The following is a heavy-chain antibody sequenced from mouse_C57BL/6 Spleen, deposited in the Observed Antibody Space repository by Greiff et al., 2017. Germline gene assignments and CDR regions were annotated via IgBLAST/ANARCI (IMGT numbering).Heavy chain of an antibody. Sequence: QVHVKQPGTELVKPGASVKLSCKASGYTFTSYWMHWVKQRPGQGLEWIGNINPSNGGTNYNEKFKSKATLTVDKSSSTAYMQLSSLTSEDSAVYYCARRYYGRGYFDVWGTGTTVTVSS. CDR1: GYTFTSYW. CDR2: INPSNGGT. J-gene: IGHJ1*03. D-gene: IGHD1-1*01. V-gene: IGHV1-53*01. CDR3: ARRYYGRGYFDV.